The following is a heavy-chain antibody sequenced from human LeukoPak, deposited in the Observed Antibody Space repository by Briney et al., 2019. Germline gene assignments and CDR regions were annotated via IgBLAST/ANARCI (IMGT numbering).Heavy chain of an antibody. J-gene: IGHJ4*02. Sequence: GGSLRLSCTASGLTVSSNCMSWVRQAPGKGLEWVSFIYSGGNTYYADSVKGRFTISRDNSKNTLYLQMNSLRAEDTAVYYCATRGGYLYYFDYWGQGTLVTVSS. CDR3: ATRGGYLYYFDY. V-gene: IGHV3-53*01. CDR2: IYSGGNT. D-gene: IGHD5-12*01. CDR1: GLTVSSNC.